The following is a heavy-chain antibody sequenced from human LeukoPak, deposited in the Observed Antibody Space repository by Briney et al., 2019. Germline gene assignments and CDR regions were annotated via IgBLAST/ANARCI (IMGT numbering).Heavy chain of an antibody. CDR2: IKQDGSQK. D-gene: IGHD3-22*01. CDR3: ARGEYYYDGGY. CDR1: GFTFSTYW. V-gene: IGHV3-7*03. J-gene: IGHJ4*02. Sequence: PGGSLRLSCAADGFTFSTYWMSWVRQAPGKGLEWVANIKQDGSQKYYVDSVRGRFTISRDNAKNSLYLQMNSLRVEDTAVYYCARGEYYYDGGYWGQGTLVTVSS.